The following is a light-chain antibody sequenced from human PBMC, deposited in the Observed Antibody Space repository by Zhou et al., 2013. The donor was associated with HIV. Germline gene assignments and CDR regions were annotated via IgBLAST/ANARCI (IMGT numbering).Light chain of an antibody. CDR3: QQYVSSPRT. Sequence: EIVLTQSPVTLSLSPGERATLSCRASQSISGSLSWFQHKPGQAPRLLIYGASSRATGIPDRFSGSGSGTDFTLTISRLEPEDFAVYYCQQYVSSPRTFGQGTKLDIK. V-gene: IGKV3-20*01. CDR1: QSISGSL. CDR2: GAS. J-gene: IGKJ2*01.